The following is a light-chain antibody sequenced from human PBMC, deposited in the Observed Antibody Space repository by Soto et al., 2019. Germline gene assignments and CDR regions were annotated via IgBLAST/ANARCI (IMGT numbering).Light chain of an antibody. V-gene: IGLV2-14*01. CDR2: DVT. J-gene: IGLJ1*01. CDR3: SSYTSFKTLV. Sequence: QSVLTQPASVSESPGQSITISCTGSSSDVGGYKYVSWYQQHPGKAPKLLIYDVTNRPSGVSNRFSGSKSGYTASLTISGFQSEDEADYYCSSYTSFKTLVFGTGTKVTV. CDR1: SSDVGGYKY.